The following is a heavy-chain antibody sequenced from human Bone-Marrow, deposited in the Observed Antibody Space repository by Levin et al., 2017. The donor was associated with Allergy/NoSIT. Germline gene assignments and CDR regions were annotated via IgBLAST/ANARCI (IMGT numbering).Heavy chain of an antibody. V-gene: IGHV1-69*04. CDR2: ITPILGIT. J-gene: IGHJ6*02. D-gene: IGHD5-24*01. CDR1: GGTFSTHA. CDR3: AKDTRDGYSYGMDV. Sequence: SVKVSCKASGGTFSTHAISWVRQAPGQGLEWMGRITPILGITNYAQKFQGRVTITADRSTSTAYMELSSLRSEDTAIYYCAKDTRDGYSYGMDVWGQGTTVTVSS.